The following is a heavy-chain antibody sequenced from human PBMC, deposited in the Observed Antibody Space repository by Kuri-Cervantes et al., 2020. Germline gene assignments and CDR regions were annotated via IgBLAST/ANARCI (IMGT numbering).Heavy chain of an antibody. CDR2: ISYDGSNK. Sequence: GGSLRLSCAASGFTFSSYAMHWVRQAPGKGLEWVAVISYDGSNKYYADSVKGRFTISGDNSKNTLYLQMNSLRAEDTAVYYCASPHDYGDYYGMDVWGQGTTVTVSS. D-gene: IGHD4-17*01. V-gene: IGHV3-30-3*01. CDR1: GFTFSSYA. J-gene: IGHJ6*02. CDR3: ASPHDYGDYYGMDV.